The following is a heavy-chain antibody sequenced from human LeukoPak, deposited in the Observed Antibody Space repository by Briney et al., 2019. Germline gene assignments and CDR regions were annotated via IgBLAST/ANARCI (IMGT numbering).Heavy chain of an antibody. J-gene: IGHJ4*02. D-gene: IGHD1-26*01. CDR1: GGSISSYY. V-gene: IGHV4-59*01. Sequence: SETLSLTCTVSGGSISSYYWSWLRQPPGKGLEWIGYIYYSGSTSYNPSLESRVTISVDTSKNQFSLQLTSLTAADTAVYYCARGGWSLDYWGQGILVTVSS. CDR3: ARGGWSLDY. CDR2: IYYSGST.